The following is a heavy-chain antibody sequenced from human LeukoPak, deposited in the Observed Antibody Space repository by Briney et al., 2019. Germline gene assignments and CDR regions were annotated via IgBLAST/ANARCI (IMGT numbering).Heavy chain of an antibody. V-gene: IGHV1-8*02. CDR2: INPNNDNT. CDR3: ARRQWLRLGHPPYYYYYYMDV. J-gene: IGHJ6*03. CDR1: GYTFTGYY. D-gene: IGHD5-12*01. Sequence: ASVKVSCKASGYTFTGYYMHWVRQAPGQGLEWMGWINPNNDNTGYAQKFQGRVTMTRNTSISTAYMELSSLRSEDTAVYYCARRQWLRLGHPPYYYYYYMDVWGKGTTVTISS.